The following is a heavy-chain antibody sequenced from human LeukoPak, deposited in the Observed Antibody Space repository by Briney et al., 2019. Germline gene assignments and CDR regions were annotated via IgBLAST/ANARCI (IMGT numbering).Heavy chain of an antibody. CDR3: ARLRRSSSYNWFDP. Sequence: SETLSLTCTVSGGSISSYYWSWIRQPPGKGLEWIGYIYYSGSTYYNPSLKSRVTISVDTSKNQFSLKLSSVTAADTAVYYCARLRRSSSYNWFDPWGQGTLVTVSS. CDR1: GGSISSYY. D-gene: IGHD6-6*01. J-gene: IGHJ5*02. CDR2: IYYSGST. V-gene: IGHV4-59*08.